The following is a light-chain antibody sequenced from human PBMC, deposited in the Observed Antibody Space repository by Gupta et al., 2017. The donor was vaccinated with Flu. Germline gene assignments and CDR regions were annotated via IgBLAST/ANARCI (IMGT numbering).Light chain of an antibody. Sequence: TCSGDKLGDKYACWYQQKAGQSPVLVIYQDIKRPSGIPERFSGSTSGNTATLIISETQAMDEADYYCQAWDNNTAVFGTGTKVTVL. CDR1: KLGDKY. J-gene: IGLJ1*01. CDR2: QDI. CDR3: QAWDNNTAV. V-gene: IGLV3-1*01.